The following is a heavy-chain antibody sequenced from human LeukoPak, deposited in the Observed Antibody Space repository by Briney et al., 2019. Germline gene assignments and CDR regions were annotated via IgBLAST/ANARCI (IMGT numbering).Heavy chain of an antibody. Sequence: GGSLRLSCAASEFSVKYNYMTWVRQAPGKGLEWVSLLYSAGSTNYADSVKGRFTISRDNSKNTLYLQMNSLRAEDTAVYYCAKDRGDFWSGYYPGKIDYWGQGTLVTVSS. CDR1: EFSVKYNY. CDR3: AKDRGDFWSGYYPGKIDY. V-gene: IGHV3-53*01. D-gene: IGHD3-3*01. CDR2: LYSAGST. J-gene: IGHJ4*02.